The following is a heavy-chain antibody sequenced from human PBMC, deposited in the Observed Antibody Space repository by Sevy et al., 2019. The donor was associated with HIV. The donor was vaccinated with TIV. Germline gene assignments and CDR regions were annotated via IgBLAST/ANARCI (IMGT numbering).Heavy chain of an antibody. CDR3: AKVTAYYYDSSPGGAFDI. CDR1: GFTFDDYA. Sequence: GGSLRLSCAASGFTFDDYAMHWVRQAPGKGLEWVSGISWNSGSIGYADSVKGRFTISRDNAKNSLYLQMNSLRAEDTALYYCAKVTAYYYDSSPGGAFDIWGQGTMVTVSS. CDR2: ISWNSGSI. J-gene: IGHJ3*02. V-gene: IGHV3-9*01. D-gene: IGHD3-22*01.